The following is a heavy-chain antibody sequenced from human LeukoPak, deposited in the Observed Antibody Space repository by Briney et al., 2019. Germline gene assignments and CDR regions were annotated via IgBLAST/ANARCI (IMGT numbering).Heavy chain of an antibody. Sequence: AAVEISLKTSGYTFTYYYMHWGRPAPGQGVEGMGWINPKSGGTSYAQKFQDRVTMTRDTSISTAYMDLSRLRSDDTAVYYCASKGDGYCRSTNCQGAFHLWGQGTMVTVSS. CDR2: INPKSGGT. D-gene: IGHD2-2*01. J-gene: IGHJ3*01. V-gene: IGHV1-2*02. CDR1: GYTFTYYY. CDR3: ASKGDGYCRSTNCQGAFHL.